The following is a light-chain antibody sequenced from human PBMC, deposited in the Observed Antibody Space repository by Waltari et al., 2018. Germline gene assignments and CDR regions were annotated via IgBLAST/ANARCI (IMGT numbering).Light chain of an antibody. CDR3: QQYYSIPPT. J-gene: IGKJ1*01. Sequence: DIVMTQSPDSLAVSLGERATIHCKSSQSVLYSSNNKNYLAWYQQKPGQPPKLLIYWASTREAGVPDRFSGSGSATDFTLTISSLQAEDVAVYYCQQYYSIPPTFGQGTKVEIK. CDR2: WAS. CDR1: QSVLYSSNNKNY. V-gene: IGKV4-1*01.